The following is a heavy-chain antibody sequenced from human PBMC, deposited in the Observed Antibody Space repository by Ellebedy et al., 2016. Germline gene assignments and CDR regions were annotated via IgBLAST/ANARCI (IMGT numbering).Heavy chain of an antibody. CDR2: ISGSGGST. CDR3: AKGSWGFDY. V-gene: IGHV3-23*01. D-gene: IGHD3-16*01. CDR1: GFTFSSYA. J-gene: IGHJ4*02. Sequence: GGSLRLXCAASGFTFSSYAMSWVRQAPGKGLEWVSAISGSGGSTYYADSVKGRFTISRDDFKNTLYLQMNSLRAEDTAVYYCAKGSWGFDYWGQGTLVTVSS.